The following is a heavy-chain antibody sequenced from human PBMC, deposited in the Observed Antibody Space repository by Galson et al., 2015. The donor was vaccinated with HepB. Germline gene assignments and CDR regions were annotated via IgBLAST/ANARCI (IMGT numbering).Heavy chain of an antibody. CDR2: INPNSGGT. CDR1: GYTFTGYY. D-gene: IGHD6-6*01. J-gene: IGHJ4*02. Sequence: SVKVSCKASGYTFTGYYMHWVRQAPGQGLEWMGWINPNSGGTNYAQKFQGRVTMTRDTSIGTAYMELSRLRSDDTAVYYCARVQTPYSTSPRTYYFDYWGQGTLVTVSS. CDR3: ARVQTPYSTSPRTYYFDY. V-gene: IGHV1-2*02.